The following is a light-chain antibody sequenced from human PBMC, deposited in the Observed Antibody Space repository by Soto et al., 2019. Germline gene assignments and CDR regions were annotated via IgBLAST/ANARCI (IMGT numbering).Light chain of an antibody. Sequence: EIVLTQSPATLSLSPRERATLSCRASQSVSSYLAWYQQKPGQAPRLLIYDASNRATGIPARFSGSGSGTDFTLTISSLEPEDFAVYYCQQRSNWPPWTFGQGTKGDIK. V-gene: IGKV3-11*01. CDR1: QSVSSY. CDR3: QQRSNWPPWT. J-gene: IGKJ1*01. CDR2: DAS.